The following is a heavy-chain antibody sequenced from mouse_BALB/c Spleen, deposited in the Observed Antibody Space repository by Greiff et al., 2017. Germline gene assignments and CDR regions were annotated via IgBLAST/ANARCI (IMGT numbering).Heavy chain of an antibody. V-gene: IGHV5-6-3*01. CDR2: INSNGGST. J-gene: IGHJ1*01. Sequence: EVQRVESGGGLVQPGGSLKLSCAASGFTFSSYGMSWVRQTPDKRLELVATINSNGGSTYYPDSVKGRFTISRDNAKNTLYLQMSSLKSEDTAMYYCAVYGYGYFDVWGAGTTVTVSS. D-gene: IGHD1-1*02. CDR1: GFTFSSYG. CDR3: AVYGYGYFDV.